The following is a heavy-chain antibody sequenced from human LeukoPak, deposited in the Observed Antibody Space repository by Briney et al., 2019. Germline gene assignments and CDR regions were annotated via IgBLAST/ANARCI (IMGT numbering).Heavy chain of an antibody. Sequence: SETLSLTCTVSGGSISNYYWSWIRQPPGKGLEWIGYVYSSGTTNYNPSLKSRVTISVDRSKNQFSLKLSSVTAADTAVYYRARDLSMDYCGQGTLVTVSS. J-gene: IGHJ4*02. CDR2: VYSSGTT. CDR1: GGSISNYY. V-gene: IGHV4-59*01. CDR3: ARDLSMDY.